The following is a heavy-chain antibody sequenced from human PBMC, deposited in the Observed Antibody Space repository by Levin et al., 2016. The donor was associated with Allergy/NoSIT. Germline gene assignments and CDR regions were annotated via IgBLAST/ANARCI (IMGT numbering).Heavy chain of an antibody. CDR1: GGSISSYY. CDR2: IYYSGST. D-gene: IGHD2/OR15-2a*01. CDR3: ARADHSNYYYYYGMDV. J-gene: IGHJ6*02. Sequence: SETLSLTCTVSGGSISSYYWSWIRQPPGKGLEWIGYIYYSGSTNYNPSLKSRVTISVDTSKNQFSLKLSSVTAADTAVYYCARADHSNYYYYYGMDVWGQGTTVTVSS. V-gene: IGHV4-59*01.